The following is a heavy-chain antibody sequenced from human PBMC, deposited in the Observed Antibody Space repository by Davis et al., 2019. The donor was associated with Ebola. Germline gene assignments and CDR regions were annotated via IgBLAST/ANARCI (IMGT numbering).Heavy chain of an antibody. V-gene: IGHV1-2*02. CDR1: GYTFTGYY. D-gene: IGHD3-10*01. J-gene: IGHJ5*02. CDR2: INPNSGGT. Sequence: ASVKVSCKASGYTFTGYYMHWVRQAPGQGLEWMGWINPNSGGTNYAQKFQGRVTMTRDTSISTAYMELSSLRSEDTAVYYCARADPFTMVRGVVIYWFDPWGQGTLVTVSS. CDR3: ARADPFTMVRGVVIYWFDP.